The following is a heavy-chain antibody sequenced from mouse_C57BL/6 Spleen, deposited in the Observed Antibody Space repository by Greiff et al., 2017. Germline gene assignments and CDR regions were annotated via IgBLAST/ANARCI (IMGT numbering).Heavy chain of an antibody. D-gene: IGHD1-1*01. Sequence: VQLQQPGAELVRPGSSVKLSCKASGYTFTSYWMHWVKQRPIQGLEWISNIDPSDSETHYNQKFKDKATLTVDKSSSTAYMQLSSLTSEDSAVYYCARGHYYGSSLFAYWGQGTLVTVSA. J-gene: IGHJ3*01. CDR2: IDPSDSET. CDR1: GYTFTSYW. V-gene: IGHV1-52*01. CDR3: ARGHYYGSSLFAY.